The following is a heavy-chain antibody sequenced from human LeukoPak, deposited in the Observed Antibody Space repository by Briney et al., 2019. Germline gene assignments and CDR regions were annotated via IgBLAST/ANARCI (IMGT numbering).Heavy chain of an antibody. CDR1: GGSISSGSYY. V-gene: IGHV4-61*02. J-gene: IGHJ6*03. D-gene: IGHD6-19*01. CDR3: ARDLSGWNPASYYYYMDV. CDR2: IYTSGST. Sequence: SQTLSLTCTISGGSISSGSYYWSWIRQPAGKGLEWIGRIYTSGSTNYNPPLKNRVTISVDTSKNQFSLKLSSVTAADTAVYYCARDLSGWNPASYYYYMDVWGKGTTVTVSS.